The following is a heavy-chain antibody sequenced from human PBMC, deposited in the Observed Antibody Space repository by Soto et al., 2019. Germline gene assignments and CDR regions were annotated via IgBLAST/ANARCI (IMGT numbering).Heavy chain of an antibody. CDR3: AKDSWAIFGVPAGEYYAMDV. V-gene: IGHV3-23*01. J-gene: IGHJ6*02. D-gene: IGHD3-3*01. CDR1: GFTFENYA. CDR2: ISGSGGTT. Sequence: PGGSLRLSFVASGFTFENYAMSWVRQSPGKGLEWVSAISGSGGTTYYSDSVKGRFTISRDNSKNTVYLQMNDLRVEDAAEYFCAKDSWAIFGVPAGEYYAMDVWGQGTTVTVSS.